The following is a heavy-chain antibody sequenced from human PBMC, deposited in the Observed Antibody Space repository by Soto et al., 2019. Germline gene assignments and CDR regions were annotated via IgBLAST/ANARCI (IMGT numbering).Heavy chain of an antibody. Sequence: QVQLVQSGAEVRKPGASVKVSCEASGYTFTSYDIYWVRQATGQGLEWMGWMNPNTGNSGYAQKFQRNVTTPNDTAISTAHVELRSQRSEDTAVYYCARRAETNGWNGFGADKYYFDFWGQGTLVTVSS. CDR3: ARRAETNGWNGFGADKYYFDF. V-gene: IGHV1-8*01. CDR2: MNPNTGNS. CDR1: GYTFTSYD. J-gene: IGHJ4*02. D-gene: IGHD1-1*01.